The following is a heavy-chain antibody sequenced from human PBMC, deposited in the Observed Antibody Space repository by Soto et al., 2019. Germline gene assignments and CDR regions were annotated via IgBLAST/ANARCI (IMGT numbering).Heavy chain of an antibody. J-gene: IGHJ4*02. V-gene: IGHV1-69*13. D-gene: IGHD3-10*01. CDR2: IIPIIGTP. CDR1: GGTFRNHV. Sequence: SVKVSCKASGGTFRNHVFNWVRQAPGQGLEWMGGIIPIIGTPNYAQKLQGRVTITADASTNTVYLDVSSLRSQDTAVYYCARDLEFRDGNISHLDYWGQGTLVTVSS. CDR3: ARDLEFRDGNISHLDY.